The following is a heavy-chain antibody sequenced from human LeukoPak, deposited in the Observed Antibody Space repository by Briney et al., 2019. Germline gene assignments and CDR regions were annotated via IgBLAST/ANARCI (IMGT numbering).Heavy chain of an antibody. CDR3: AKGRGDILTGYLDY. CDR2: ISSSSSTI. V-gene: IGHV3-48*01. CDR1: GFTFSSYS. Sequence: GGSLRLSCAASGFTFSSYSMNWVRQAPGKGLEWVSYISSSSSTIYYADSVKGLFTISRDNAKNSLYLQMNSLRAEDTAVYYCAKGRGDILTGYLDYWGQGTLVTVSS. J-gene: IGHJ4*02. D-gene: IGHD3-9*01.